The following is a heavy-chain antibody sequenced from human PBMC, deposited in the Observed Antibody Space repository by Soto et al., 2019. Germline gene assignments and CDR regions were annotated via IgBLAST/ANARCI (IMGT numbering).Heavy chain of an antibody. CDR2: ISGSGGST. J-gene: IGHJ4*02. V-gene: IGHV3-23*01. CDR1: GFTFSSYA. Sequence: GGSLRLSCAASGFTFSSYAMSWVRQAPGKGLEWVSAISGSGGSTYYADSVKGRFTISRDNSKNTLYLQMNSLRAEDTAVYYCAKLRGSREAAGTGRYYFDYWGQAILVTVSS. D-gene: IGHD6-13*01. CDR3: AKLRGSREAAGTGRYYFDY.